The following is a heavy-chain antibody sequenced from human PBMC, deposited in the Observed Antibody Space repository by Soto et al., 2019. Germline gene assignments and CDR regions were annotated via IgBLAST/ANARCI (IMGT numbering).Heavy chain of an antibody. J-gene: IGHJ4*02. D-gene: IGHD2-21*02. Sequence: SETLSLTCTVSGGSISSYYWSWIRQPPGKGLEWIGYIYYSGSTNYNPSLKSRVTISVDTSKNQFSLKLSSVTAADTAVYYCARGGDYVSRLFDYWGQGTLVTVSS. V-gene: IGHV4-59*01. CDR1: GGSISSYY. CDR2: IYYSGST. CDR3: ARGGDYVSRLFDY.